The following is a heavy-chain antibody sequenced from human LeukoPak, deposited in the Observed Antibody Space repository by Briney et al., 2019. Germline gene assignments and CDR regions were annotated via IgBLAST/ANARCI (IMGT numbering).Heavy chain of an antibody. J-gene: IGHJ4*02. CDR3: ARVGTASGPGVPLDY. D-gene: IGHD6-25*01. V-gene: IGHV1-46*01. Sequence: ASVKVSCKASGYTFTSYYMHWVRQATGQGLEWMGIINPSGGSTSCAQKFQGRVTMTRDTSTSTVYMDLSSLRSEDTAVYYCARVGTASGPGVPLDYWGPGILVTVSS. CDR1: GYTFTSYY. CDR2: INPSGGST.